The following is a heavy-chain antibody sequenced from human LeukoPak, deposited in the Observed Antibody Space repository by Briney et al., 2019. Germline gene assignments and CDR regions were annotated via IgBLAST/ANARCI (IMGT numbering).Heavy chain of an antibody. CDR1: GGSISSYY. J-gene: IGHJ4*02. D-gene: IGHD2/OR15-2a*01. CDR3: ARADQYWAPTN. CDR2: IYYSGST. Sequence: SETLSLTCTVSGGSISSYYWSWIRQPPGKGLEWIGYIYYSGSTNYNPSLKSRVTISVDTSKNQFSLKLSSVTAADTAVYYCARADQYWAPTNWGQGTLVTVSS. V-gene: IGHV4-59*01.